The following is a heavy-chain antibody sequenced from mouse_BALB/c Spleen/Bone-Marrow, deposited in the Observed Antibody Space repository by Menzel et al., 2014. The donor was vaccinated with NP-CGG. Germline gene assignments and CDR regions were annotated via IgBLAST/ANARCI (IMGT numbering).Heavy chain of an antibody. CDR1: GFTFSSYG. CDR2: INSNGGST. Sequence: EVMLVESGGGLVQPGGSLKLSCAASGFTFSSYGMSWVRQTPGKRLELVATINSNGGSTYYPDSVKGRFTISRDNAKNTLYLQMSSLKSEDTAMYYCARDYYGSSFDYWGQGTTLTVSS. CDR3: ARDYYGSSFDY. V-gene: IGHV5-6-3*01. D-gene: IGHD1-1*01. J-gene: IGHJ2*01.